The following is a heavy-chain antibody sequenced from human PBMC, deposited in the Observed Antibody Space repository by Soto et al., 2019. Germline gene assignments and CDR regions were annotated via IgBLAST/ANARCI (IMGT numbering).Heavy chain of an antibody. CDR2: ISYDGDNK. V-gene: IGHV3-30-3*01. CDR3: ARGTTTSAFSAMDV. D-gene: IGHD1-1*01. J-gene: IGHJ6*02. CDR1: GFTFSYHA. Sequence: SGGGVVQPGRSLRLSCAASGFTFSYHALNWVRQAPGKGLEWVAVISYDGDNKYIAESVKGRFTISRDNSKNTVSLQMNSLRAEDTAMYFCARGTTTSAFSAMDVWGQGTTVTVSS.